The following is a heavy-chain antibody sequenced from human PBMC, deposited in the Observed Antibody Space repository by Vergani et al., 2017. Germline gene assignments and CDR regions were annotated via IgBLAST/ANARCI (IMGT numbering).Heavy chain of an antibody. V-gene: IGHV3-21*01. CDR2: ISSSSSYI. CDR3: ARDREGGGGYFTTELDY. CDR1: GGTFSSYA. Sequence: VQLVQSGAEVKKPGSSVKVSCKASGGTFSSYAISWVRQAPGQGLEWVSSISSSSSYIYYADSVKGRFTISRDNAKNSLYLQMNSLRAEGTAVYYCARDREGGGGYFTTELDYWGQGTLVTVSS. J-gene: IGHJ4*02. D-gene: IGHD1-26*01.